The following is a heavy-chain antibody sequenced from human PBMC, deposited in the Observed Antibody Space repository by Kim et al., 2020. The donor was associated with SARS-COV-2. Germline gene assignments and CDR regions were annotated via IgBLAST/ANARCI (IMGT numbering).Heavy chain of an antibody. D-gene: IGHD3-22*01. Sequence: DYAAPVKGRFTISRDDSKNTLYLQMNSLKTEDTAVYYCTKGGDSSGRPDYWGQGTLVTVSS. CDR3: TKGGDSSGRPDY. J-gene: IGHJ4*02. V-gene: IGHV3-15*01.